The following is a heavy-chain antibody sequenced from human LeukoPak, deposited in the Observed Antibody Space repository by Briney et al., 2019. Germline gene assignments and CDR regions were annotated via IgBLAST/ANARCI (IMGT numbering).Heavy chain of an antibody. V-gene: IGHV3-7*05. D-gene: IGHD6-13*01. CDR3: ASRAGYTGSWSAFDY. J-gene: IGHJ4*02. CDR1: TFPLNKYW. Sequence: GGPLRLPCTASTFPLNKYWMSWVRQAPGKGREGVANIKQEGSQKYYVDSVKGRFTISRDNAKNSLYLKMKSLSAEDTAVYYCASRAGYTGSWSAFDYWGQGTLVTVSS. CDR2: IKQEGSQK.